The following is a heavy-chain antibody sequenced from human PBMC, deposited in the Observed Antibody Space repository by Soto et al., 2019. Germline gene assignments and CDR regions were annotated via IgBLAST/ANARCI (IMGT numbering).Heavy chain of an antibody. CDR1: GFTFSNYA. Sequence: EVQLLESGGGLVQPGGSLRLSCAASGFTFSNYAVTWVRQAPGKGLEWVSTISGSGGSTYYADSVKGRFTISRDNSKNTLYLQMHSLRAEETSVYYCEKDQGSSWYEIDYWGQGTLVTVSS. J-gene: IGHJ4*02. CDR3: EKDQGSSWYEIDY. CDR2: ISGSGGST. D-gene: IGHD6-13*01. V-gene: IGHV3-23*01.